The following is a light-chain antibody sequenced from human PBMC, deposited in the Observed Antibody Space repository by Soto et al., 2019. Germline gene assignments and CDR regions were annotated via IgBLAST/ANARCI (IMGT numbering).Light chain of an antibody. CDR2: GAS. V-gene: IGKV3-20*01. J-gene: IGKJ3*01. Sequence: EIVLTQSPGTLSLSPGERATLACRTSQTINSNYLAWYQQKVGQAPRLLIHGASSRATGIPDRFSGSGSGTHFTLTISKLEPEDFAVYYSQHYGVSPRFTFGPGTKVDI. CDR3: QHYGVSPRFT. CDR1: QTINSNY.